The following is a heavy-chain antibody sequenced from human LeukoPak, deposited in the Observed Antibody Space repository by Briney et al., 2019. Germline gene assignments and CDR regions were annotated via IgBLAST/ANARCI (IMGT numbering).Heavy chain of an antibody. Sequence: GGSLRLSCAASGFTFSSYWMSWVRQAPGKGLEWVAVISYDGSNKYYADSVKGRFTISRDNSKNTLYLQMNSLRAEDTAVYYCAKDHYWSIDYWGRGTLVTVSS. J-gene: IGHJ4*02. D-gene: IGHD3-3*01. CDR2: ISYDGSNK. V-gene: IGHV3-30*18. CDR3: AKDHYWSIDY. CDR1: GFTFSSYW.